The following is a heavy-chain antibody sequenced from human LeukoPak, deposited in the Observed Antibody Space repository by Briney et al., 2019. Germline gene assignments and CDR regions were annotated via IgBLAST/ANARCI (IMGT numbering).Heavy chain of an antibody. J-gene: IGHJ5*02. V-gene: IGHV4-59*01. Sequence: SETLSLTCTVSGGSISSYYWSWIRQPPGKRLEWIGYIYYSGSTNYNPSLKSRVTISVDTSKNQFSLKLSSVTAADTAVYYCARDQGSGWYRAYSGSYTNWFDPWGQGTLVTVSS. CDR2: IYYSGST. CDR1: GGSISSYY. CDR3: ARDQGSGWYRAYSGSYTNWFDP. D-gene: IGHD1-26*01.